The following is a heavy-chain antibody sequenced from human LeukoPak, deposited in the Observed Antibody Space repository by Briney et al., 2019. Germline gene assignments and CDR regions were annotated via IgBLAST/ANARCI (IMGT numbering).Heavy chain of an antibody. V-gene: IGHV6-1*01. D-gene: IGHD5-18*01. CDR2: TYYRSKWHY. CDR1: GDSVSSNSAA. Sequence: SQTLSLTCVISGDSVSSNSAAWNWIRQSPSRGLEWLGRTYYRSKWHYDYAVSVKSRITINPDTSKNQFSLHLDSVTPEDTAVYYCAGYSYGVRPSWGQGTPVSVSS. J-gene: IGHJ5*02. CDR3: AGYSYGVRPS.